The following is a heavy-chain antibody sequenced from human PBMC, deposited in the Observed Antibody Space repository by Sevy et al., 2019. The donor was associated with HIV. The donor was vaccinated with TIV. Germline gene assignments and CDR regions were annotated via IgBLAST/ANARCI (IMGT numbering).Heavy chain of an antibody. CDR3: ARDRDYYGSGTYDH. J-gene: IGHJ4*02. CDR2: IRSGSSYI. Sequence: GGSLRLSCAASEFTFRDYTMNWVRQTPGKGLEWVSYIRSGSSYIRYADSVKGRFTISRDNAENSLYLQMNSLRAEDTGVYYCARDRDYYGSGTYDHWGQGTLVTVSS. CDR1: EFTFRDYT. V-gene: IGHV3-21*06. D-gene: IGHD3-10*01.